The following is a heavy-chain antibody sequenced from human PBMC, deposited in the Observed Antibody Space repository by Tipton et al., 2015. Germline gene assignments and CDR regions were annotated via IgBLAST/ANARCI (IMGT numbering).Heavy chain of an antibody. V-gene: IGHV4-39*01. D-gene: IGHD1-1*01. J-gene: IGHJ4*02. CDR3: ARLRGTTETFDS. CDR1: GGSISSGGYY. CDR2: IRYHGYT. Sequence: TLSLTCTVSGGSISSGGYYWGWIRQPPGKGLEWIGNIRYHGYTDYNLSLKSLFTISVDTSRNQFSLRLRSVTAADTAVYYCARLRGTTETFDSWGQGTLVTVSS.